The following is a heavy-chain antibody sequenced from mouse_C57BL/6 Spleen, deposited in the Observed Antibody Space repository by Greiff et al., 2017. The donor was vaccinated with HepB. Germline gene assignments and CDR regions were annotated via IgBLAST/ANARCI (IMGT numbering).Heavy chain of an antibody. D-gene: IGHD2-5*01. CDR3: VSAYYSNYYYYAMDY. CDR2: IRSKSNNYAT. Sequence: DVHLVESGGGLVQPKGSLKLSCAASGFSFNTYAMNWVRQAPGKGLEWVARIRSKSNNYATYYADSVKDRFTISRDDSESMLYLQMNNLKTEDTAMYYCVSAYYSNYYYYAMDYWGQGTSVTVSS. V-gene: IGHV10-1*01. CDR1: GFSFNTYA. J-gene: IGHJ4*01.